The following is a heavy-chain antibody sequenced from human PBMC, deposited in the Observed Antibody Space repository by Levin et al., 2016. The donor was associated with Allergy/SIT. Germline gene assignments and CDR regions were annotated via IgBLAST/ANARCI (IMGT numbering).Heavy chain of an antibody. V-gene: IGHV4-34*01. CDR1: GGSFSGYY. CDR2: INHSGST. Sequence: SETLSLTCAVYGGSFSGYYWSWIRQPPGKGLEWIGEINHSGSTNYNPSLKSRVTISVDTSKNQFSLKLSSVTAADTAVYYCARGVFGSGWSNFDYWGQGTLVTVSS. D-gene: IGHD6-19*01. J-gene: IGHJ4*02. CDR3: ARGVFGSGWSNFDY.